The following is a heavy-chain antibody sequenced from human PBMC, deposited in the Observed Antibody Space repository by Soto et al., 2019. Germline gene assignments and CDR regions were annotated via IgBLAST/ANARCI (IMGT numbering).Heavy chain of an antibody. Sequence: QVQLVQSGAEVKKPGSSVKVSCKASGGTFSSYAISWVRQAPGQGIEWMGGIIPIFGTANYAQKFQGRVTITADESTSTAYMELSSLRSEDTAVYYCARGDYGDHPPDWHFDLWGRGTLVTVSS. CDR3: ARGDYGDHPPDWHFDL. CDR2: IIPIFGTA. J-gene: IGHJ2*01. V-gene: IGHV1-69*01. CDR1: GGTFSSYA. D-gene: IGHD4-17*01.